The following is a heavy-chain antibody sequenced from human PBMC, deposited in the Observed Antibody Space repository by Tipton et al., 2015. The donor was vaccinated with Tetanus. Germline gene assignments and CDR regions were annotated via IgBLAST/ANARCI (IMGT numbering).Heavy chain of an antibody. Sequence: SLRLSCAASGLTLTDFAMSWVRQPPGQGPDWVAVIESSGSTQYSDSVKGRFTISRDNAQSSLYLQMDSLRVEDAGVYHCARESRSVPGSVWGQGTLVTVSS. CDR2: IESSGST. CDR3: ARESRSVPGSV. CDR1: GLTLTDFA. V-gene: IGHV3-69-1*02. J-gene: IGHJ4*02. D-gene: IGHD6-19*01.